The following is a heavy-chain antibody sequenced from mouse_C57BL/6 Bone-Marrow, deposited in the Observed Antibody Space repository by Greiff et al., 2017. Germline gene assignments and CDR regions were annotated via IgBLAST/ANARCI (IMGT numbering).Heavy chain of an antibody. J-gene: IGHJ4*01. Sequence: DVMLVESGGGLVQPGGSLKLSCAASGFTFSDYYMYLVRQTPEKRLEWVAYISNGGGSTYYPDTVKGRFTITRDNAKNTLYLQMSRLKSEDTAMYYCARHALRGAMDYWGQGTSVTVSS. D-gene: IGHD1-1*01. CDR3: ARHALRGAMDY. CDR2: ISNGGGST. CDR1: GFTFSDYY. V-gene: IGHV5-12*01.